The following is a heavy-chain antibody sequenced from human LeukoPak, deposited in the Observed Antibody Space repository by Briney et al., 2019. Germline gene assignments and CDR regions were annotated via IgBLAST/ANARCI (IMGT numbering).Heavy chain of an antibody. D-gene: IGHD3-10*01. Sequence: GGSLRLSCAPSGFTFTSYSMSWVRQAPGKGLEWVSSISSGSSYMYYADSLKGRFTISRDNSKNTLYLQMNSLRAEDTAVYYCARVSTMVREADYWGQGTLVTVSS. J-gene: IGHJ4*02. V-gene: IGHV3-21*04. CDR2: ISSGSSYM. CDR3: ARVSTMVREADY. CDR1: GFTFTSYS.